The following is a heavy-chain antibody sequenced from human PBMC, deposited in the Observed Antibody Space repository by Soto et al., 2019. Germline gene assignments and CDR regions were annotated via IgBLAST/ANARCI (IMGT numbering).Heavy chain of an antibody. D-gene: IGHD3-22*01. CDR2: ISSSDTT. CDR1: GFTVSSNY. CDR3: ARAHTMMILDRFDP. Sequence: PGGSLRLSCAASGFTVSSNYMTWVRQAPGKELQWVSVISSSDTTYYADSVKGRFTISRDNSKNTLFLQMDSLTADDSGVFYCARAHTMMILDRFDPWGHGTLVTVSS. J-gene: IGHJ5*02. V-gene: IGHV3-53*01.